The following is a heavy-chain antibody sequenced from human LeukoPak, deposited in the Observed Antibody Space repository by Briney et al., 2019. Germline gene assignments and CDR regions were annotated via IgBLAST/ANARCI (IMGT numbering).Heavy chain of an antibody. J-gene: IGHJ6*03. Sequence: GSSVKVSCKASGGTFSGYAVIWVRQAPGQGLEWMGGTVPLKYAQKFQGRVTFTTDESTSTAFMELSSLTSEDTAVYFCARAPYGVYSGDFYAYYMDVWGKGTTVIVSS. CDR2: TVPL. D-gene: IGHD4/OR15-4a*01. CDR1: GGTFSGYA. V-gene: IGHV1-69*05. CDR3: ARAPYGVYSGDFYAYYMDV.